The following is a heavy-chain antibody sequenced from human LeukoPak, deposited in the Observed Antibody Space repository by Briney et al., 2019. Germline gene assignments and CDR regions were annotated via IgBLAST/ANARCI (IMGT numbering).Heavy chain of an antibody. CDR3: AKNFLPNYDFWSGYEDY. CDR2: IYSGGST. V-gene: IGHV3-53*01. J-gene: IGHJ4*02. D-gene: IGHD3-3*01. CDR1: GLTVTSNY. Sequence: GGSLRLSCAASGLTVTSNYMNWVRQAPGKGLEWVSVIYSGGSTFYADSVKGRFTISRDNSKSTLYLQMNSLRVEDTAVYYCAKNFLPNYDFWSGYEDYWGQGTLVTVSS.